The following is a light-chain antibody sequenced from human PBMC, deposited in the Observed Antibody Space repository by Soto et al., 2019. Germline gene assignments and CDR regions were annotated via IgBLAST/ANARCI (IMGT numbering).Light chain of an antibody. CDR2: NAS. V-gene: IGKV1-5*03. CDR1: QSISSW. J-gene: IGKJ1*01. Sequence: DIQRTQSPSTLSGSVGDRVTITCRASQSISSWLAWYQQKPGKAPKLLIYNASSLKSGVPSRFSGSGSGTEFTLTISSLQPDDFATYYCQQYNSYSEAFGQGTKVDIK. CDR3: QQYNSYSEA.